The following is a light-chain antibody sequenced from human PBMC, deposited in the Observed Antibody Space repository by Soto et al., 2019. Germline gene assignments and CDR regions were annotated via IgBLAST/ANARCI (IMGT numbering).Light chain of an antibody. J-gene: IGLJ3*02. CDR1: SSNIGAGYD. V-gene: IGLV1-40*01. CDR3: QSYDISLSASV. Sequence: QPVLTQPPSVSGAPGQRVTISCTGSSSNIGAGYDVHWYQLLPGTAPKLLIYGNINRPSGVPDRFSGSKSGTSASLAITGLQAEDEADYYCQSYDISLSASVFGGGTKLTVL. CDR2: GNI.